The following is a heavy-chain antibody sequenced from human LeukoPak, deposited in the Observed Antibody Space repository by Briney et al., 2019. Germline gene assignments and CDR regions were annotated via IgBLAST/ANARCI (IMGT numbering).Heavy chain of an antibody. CDR1: GFTFTSYD. V-gene: IGHV3-48*03. Sequence: SGGSLRLSCAASGFTFTSYDMNWVRQAPGKGLEWVSYISSSGGTIYYTDSVKGRFTISRDNAKNSLFLQMNSLRAEDTAVYYCARPPSITNPYYDLDVWGQGTTVTVSS. D-gene: IGHD3-3*01. CDR2: ISSSGGTI. CDR3: ARPPSITNPYYDLDV. J-gene: IGHJ6*02.